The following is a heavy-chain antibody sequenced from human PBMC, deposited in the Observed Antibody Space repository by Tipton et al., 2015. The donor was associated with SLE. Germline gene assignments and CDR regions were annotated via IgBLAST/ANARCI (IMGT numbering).Heavy chain of an antibody. D-gene: IGHD3-10*01. J-gene: IGHJ4*02. Sequence: TLSLTCSVSGGSFTRGGYYWSWIRQPPGKGLEWIGYIHHSGSANYNPSLKSRVTISVDTSKTQFSLKLSSVTAVDTAVYFCARGEVGVGDFDYWGQGTLVTVSS. CDR1: GGSFTRGGYY. CDR3: ARGEVGVGDFDY. CDR2: IHHSGSA. V-gene: IGHV4-61*08.